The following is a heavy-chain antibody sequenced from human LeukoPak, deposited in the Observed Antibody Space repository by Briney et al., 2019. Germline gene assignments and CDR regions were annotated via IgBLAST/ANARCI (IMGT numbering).Heavy chain of an antibody. CDR1: GFTFNAYA. D-gene: IGHD1-26*01. CDR3: ARVEQGATADY. CDR2: INWNGGST. J-gene: IGHJ4*02. Sequence: GGSLRLSCTASGFTFNAYAMNWVRQAPGKGLEWVSGINWNGGSTDYADSVKGRFTISRDNAKNSLYLEMNSLRVEDTAFYYCARVEQGATADYWGQGTLVTVSS. V-gene: IGHV3-20*04.